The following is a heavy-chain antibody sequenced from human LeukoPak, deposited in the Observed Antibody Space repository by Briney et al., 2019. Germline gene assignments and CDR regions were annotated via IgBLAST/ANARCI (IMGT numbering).Heavy chain of an antibody. Sequence: PSETLSLTCTVSGGSISNSGYYWGWIRQPPGKGLEWIGSIYYSGSTYYNPSLKSRVTISVDTSKNHFSLKLSSVTAADTAVYYCARRIAAADAFDFWGQGTLVTVSS. CDR3: ARRIAAADAFDF. D-gene: IGHD6-13*01. CDR2: IYYSGST. CDR1: GGSISNSGYY. V-gene: IGHV4-39*02. J-gene: IGHJ4*02.